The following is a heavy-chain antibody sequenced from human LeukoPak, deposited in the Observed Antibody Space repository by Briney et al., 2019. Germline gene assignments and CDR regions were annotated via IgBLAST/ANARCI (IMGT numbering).Heavy chain of an antibody. D-gene: IGHD6-13*01. CDR3: ARDRRIAAAGTLSY. CDR2: ISAYNGNT. Sequence: GASVKVSCKASGYTFTSYGISWVRQAPGHGLEWMGWISAYNGNTNYAQKLQGTVTMTTDTSTSTAYMELRSLRSDDTAVYYCARDRRIAAAGTLSYWGQGTLVTVSS. V-gene: IGHV1-18*01. CDR1: GYTFTSYG. J-gene: IGHJ4*02.